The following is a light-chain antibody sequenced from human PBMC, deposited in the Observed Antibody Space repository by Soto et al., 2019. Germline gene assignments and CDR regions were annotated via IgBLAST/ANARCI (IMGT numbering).Light chain of an antibody. V-gene: IGKV1-27*01. CDR3: QKYNSATWT. CDR2: AAS. J-gene: IGKJ1*01. Sequence: DIQMTQSPSSLSASVGDRVTITCRANQGMSNYLAWYQQKPGKVPKLLIYAASTLPSGVPSRFSGSGSGTDFTLTISSLQPEDVATYYCQKYNSATWTFGQGTKVEIK. CDR1: QGMSNY.